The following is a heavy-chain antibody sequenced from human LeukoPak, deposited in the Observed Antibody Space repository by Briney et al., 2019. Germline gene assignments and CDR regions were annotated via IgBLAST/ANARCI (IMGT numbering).Heavy chain of an antibody. D-gene: IGHD3-3*01. V-gene: IGHV1-46*01. CDR2: IHSSGDTT. CDR1: VFGVTSYH. J-gene: IGHJ4*02. Sequence: GASVKVSSKASVFGVTSYHIHWVRQAPGQGLEWMGIIHSSGDTTSYAQKFQGRVTMTRDTSTTTVYMELRSLRSEDTAVYYCARVIKGGYDFWSGPYYFDCWGQGTLVTVSS. CDR3: ARVIKGGYDFWSGPYYFDC.